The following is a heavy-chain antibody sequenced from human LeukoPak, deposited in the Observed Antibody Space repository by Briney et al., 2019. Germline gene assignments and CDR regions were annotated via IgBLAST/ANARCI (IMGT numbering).Heavy chain of an antibody. CDR3: ARGFYSSHEYYYYYYMDV. CDR2: IIPIFGTA. CDR1: GGTFSSYA. D-gene: IGHD4-11*01. V-gene: IGHV1-69*06. J-gene: IGHJ6*03. Sequence: GASVKVSCKASGGTFSSYAISWVRQAPGQGLEWMGGIIPIFGTANYAQKFQGRVTITADKSTSTAYMELSSLRSEDTAVYYCARGFYSSHEYYYYYYMDVWGKGTTVTVSS.